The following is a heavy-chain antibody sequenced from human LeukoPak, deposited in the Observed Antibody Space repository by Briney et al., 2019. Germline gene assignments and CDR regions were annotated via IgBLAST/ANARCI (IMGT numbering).Heavy chain of an antibody. CDR1: GFTFSSYA. CDR2: ISYDGSNK. Sequence: GGSLRLSCAASGFTFSSYAMHWVRQAPGKGLEWVAVISYDGSNKYYADSVKGRFTISRDNFKNTLYLQMNSLRAEDTAVYYCARDLLGMWNYFDYWGQGTLVTVSS. V-gene: IGHV3-30-3*01. D-gene: IGHD1-14*01. J-gene: IGHJ4*02. CDR3: ARDLLGMWNYFDY.